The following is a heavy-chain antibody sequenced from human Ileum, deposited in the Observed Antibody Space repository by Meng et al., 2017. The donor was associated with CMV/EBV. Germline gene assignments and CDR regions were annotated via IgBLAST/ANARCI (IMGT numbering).Heavy chain of an antibody. V-gene: IGHV3-23*03. CDR3: TSYTAPGDY. CDR2: IYSGGSST. J-gene: IGHJ4*02. CDR1: GFTFSSYA. Sequence: GESLKISCAASGFTFSSYAMSWVRQAPGKGLEWVSVIYSGGSSTYYADSVKGRFTIPRDNSKNTLYLQMNSLRAEDTAVYYCTSYTAPGDYWGQGTLVTVSS. D-gene: IGHD5-18*01.